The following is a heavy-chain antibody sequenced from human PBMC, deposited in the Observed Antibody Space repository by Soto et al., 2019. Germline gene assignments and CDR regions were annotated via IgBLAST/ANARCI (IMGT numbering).Heavy chain of an antibody. CDR2: IIPIFGTA. D-gene: IGHD5-18*01. V-gene: IGHV1-69*13. Sequence: ASVKVSCKASGGTFSSYAISWVRQAPGQGLEWMGGIIPIFGTANYAQKFQGRVTITADESTSTAYMELSSLRSEDTAVYYCASGVDTAMDDYYYYGMDVWGEGTTVTVS. CDR3: ASGVDTAMDDYYYYGMDV. J-gene: IGHJ6*02. CDR1: GGTFSSYA.